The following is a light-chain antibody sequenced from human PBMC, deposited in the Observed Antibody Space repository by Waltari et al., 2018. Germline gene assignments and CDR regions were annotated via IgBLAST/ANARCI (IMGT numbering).Light chain of an antibody. V-gene: IGKV1-9*01. CDR1: QGISSY. CDR3: QQLNSYPIT. J-gene: IGKJ5*01. Sequence: IQLTQSPSSLSASVGDRVTITCRASQGISSYLAWYQQKPVKAPKLLIYAASTLQSGVPSRFSGIGSGTDFTLTISSLQPEDFATYYCQQLNSYPITFGQGTRLEIK. CDR2: AAS.